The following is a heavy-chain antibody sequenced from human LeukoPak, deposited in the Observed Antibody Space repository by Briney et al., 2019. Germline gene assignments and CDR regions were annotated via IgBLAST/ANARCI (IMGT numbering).Heavy chain of an antibody. CDR1: GFTFSSYS. V-gene: IGHV3-21*01. J-gene: IGHJ5*02. CDR2: ISSSSSYI. Sequence: PGGSLRLSCAASGFTFSSYSMNWVRQAPGKGLEWVSSISSSSSYIYYADSVKGRFTNSRDNAKNPLYLQMHSLRAEDTAVYYCARDDCSSTSCYDWFAPWGQGTLVTVSS. CDR3: ARDDCSSTSCYDWFAP. D-gene: IGHD2-2*01.